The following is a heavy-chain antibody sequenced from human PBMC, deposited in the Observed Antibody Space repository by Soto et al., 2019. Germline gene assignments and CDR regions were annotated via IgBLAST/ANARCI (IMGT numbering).Heavy chain of an antibody. CDR2: INSDGSGT. J-gene: IGHJ6*02. Sequence: LRLSWAASGFTFSTYWMHWVRQAPGKGLVWVSRINSDGSGTDYADSVKGRFTISRDNAKNTLYLQMNSPRAEDTAVYYCARVLSDYHGMDVWGQGTKVTVSS. CDR3: ARVLSDYHGMDV. V-gene: IGHV3-74*01. CDR1: GFTFSTYW.